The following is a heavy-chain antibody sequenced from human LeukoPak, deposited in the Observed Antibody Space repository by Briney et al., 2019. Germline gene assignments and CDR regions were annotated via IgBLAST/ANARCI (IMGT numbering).Heavy chain of an antibody. Sequence: GGSLRLSCAASGFTFSSYAMSWVRQAPGKGLEWVSAISGSGGSTHYADSVKGRFTISRDNSKNTLYLQMNSLRAEDTAVYYCAKDRAFSGSYPHFDYWGQGTLVTVSS. CDR1: GFTFSSYA. J-gene: IGHJ4*02. D-gene: IGHD1-26*01. CDR2: ISGSGGST. V-gene: IGHV3-23*01. CDR3: AKDRAFSGSYPHFDY.